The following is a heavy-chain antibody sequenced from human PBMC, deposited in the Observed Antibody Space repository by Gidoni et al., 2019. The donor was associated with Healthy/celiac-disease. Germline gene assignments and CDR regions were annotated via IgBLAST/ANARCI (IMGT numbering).Heavy chain of an antibody. CDR2: ISWNSGSI. D-gene: IGHD2-21*01. CDR3: AKDGGGDWAYYYYGMDV. Sequence: EVQLVESGGGLVQPGRSLRLSCAASVFTFDDYAMHWVRQAPGKGLEWVSGISWNSGSIGYADSVKGRFTISRDNAKNSLYLQMNSLRAEDTALYYCAKDGGGDWAYYYYGMDVWGQGTTVTVSS. CDR1: VFTFDDYA. V-gene: IGHV3-9*01. J-gene: IGHJ6*02.